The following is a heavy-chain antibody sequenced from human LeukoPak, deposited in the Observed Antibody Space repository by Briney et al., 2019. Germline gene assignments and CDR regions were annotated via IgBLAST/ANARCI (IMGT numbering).Heavy chain of an antibody. CDR1: GYSFSNYD. Sequence: ASVKVSCKPSGYSFSNYDINWVRLRQAFGQGPEWMGWMNPHRGDTGSPERFRGRISMTWDTSTNTAYSEVTDLTSDDTAVYYCARGPGPDSWTAEYFQRWGQGTLVTVSS. V-gene: IGHV1-8*02. J-gene: IGHJ1*01. CDR2: MNPHRGDT. D-gene: IGHD6-13*01. CDR3: ARGPGPDSWTAEYFQR.